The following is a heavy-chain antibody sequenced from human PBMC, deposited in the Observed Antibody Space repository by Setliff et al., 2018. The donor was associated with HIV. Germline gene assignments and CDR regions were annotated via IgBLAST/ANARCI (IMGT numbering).Heavy chain of an antibody. CDR3: AKDGDYRNGDYDAFDI. Sequence: GGSLRLSCVASGFAFSSYGMHWVRQAPGKGLEWVAFMKYDESSEYYADSVKGRVTISRDNSKNTVDLQMNSLRTEDTAVYYCAKDGDYRNGDYDAFDIWGLGTMVTVSS. V-gene: IGHV3-30*02. D-gene: IGHD4-4*01. CDR2: MKYDESSE. J-gene: IGHJ3*02. CDR1: GFAFSSYG.